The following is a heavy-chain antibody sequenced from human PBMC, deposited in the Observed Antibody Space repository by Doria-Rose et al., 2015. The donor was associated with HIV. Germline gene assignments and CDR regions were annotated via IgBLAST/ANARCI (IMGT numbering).Heavy chain of an antibody. D-gene: IGHD1-26*01. CDR1: GGSISHYY. Sequence: QVQLQESGPGLVKPSETLSLTCSVSGGSISHYYWSWIRQPPGKGLEYIGDIFYTGSTNYSGSLKSRVSISIDTSKNKFSLRLSSVTAADTAVYYCARVLSGTYDYWGQGTLVTVSS. CDR2: IFYTGST. J-gene: IGHJ4*02. CDR3: ARVLSGTYDY. V-gene: IGHV4-59*01.